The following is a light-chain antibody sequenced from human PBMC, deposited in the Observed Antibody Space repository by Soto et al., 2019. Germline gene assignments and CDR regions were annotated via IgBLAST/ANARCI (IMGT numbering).Light chain of an antibody. CDR3: QQYNNWPPWT. Sequence: EIVLTQSPANLSVSPGERATLSCRDRESVSDDLAWYQKRPGRAPRLLMYRASTRAAGVSARFSGRGSGTEFTVTIRSLQPEDSAVYYCQQYNNWPPWTFGQGTKVDIK. V-gene: IGKV3-15*01. J-gene: IGKJ1*01. CDR2: RAS. CDR1: ESVSDD.